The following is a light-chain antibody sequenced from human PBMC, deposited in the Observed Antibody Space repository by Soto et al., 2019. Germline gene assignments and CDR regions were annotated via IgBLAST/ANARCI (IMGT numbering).Light chain of an antibody. CDR3: QQYSVSSRA. J-gene: IGKJ1*01. Sequence: DIQMTQSPSTLSASVGDRVTITCRASQSINSWLAWYQQKPGKAPKLLIYKTSNLESGVPSRFSGGGSETEFTLTIRGLQPDDFATYYCQQYSVSSRAFGQGTKVEV. CDR1: QSINSW. CDR2: KTS. V-gene: IGKV1-5*03.